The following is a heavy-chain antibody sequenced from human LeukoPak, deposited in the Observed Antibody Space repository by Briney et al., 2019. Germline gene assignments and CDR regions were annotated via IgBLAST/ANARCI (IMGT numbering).Heavy chain of an antibody. V-gene: IGHV1-69*04. D-gene: IGHD6-19*01. Sequence: SVKVSCKASGGTFSSYAISWVRQAPGQGLEWMGRIIPILGIANYAQKFQGRVTITADKSTSTAYMELSSLRSEDTALYYCAKDRNKGSGWYLTGDELDYWGQGTLVTVSS. CDR3: AKDRNKGSGWYLTGDELDY. CDR2: IIPILGIA. J-gene: IGHJ4*02. CDR1: GGTFSSYA.